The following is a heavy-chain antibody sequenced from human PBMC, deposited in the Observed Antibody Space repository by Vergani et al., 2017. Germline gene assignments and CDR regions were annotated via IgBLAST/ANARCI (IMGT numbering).Heavy chain of an antibody. J-gene: IGHJ4*02. V-gene: IGHV4-59*12. CDR1: GGSISSYY. Sequence: QVQLQESGPGLVKPSETLSLTCTVSGGSISSYYWSWIRQPPGKGLEWIGYIYYSGSTNYNPSLKSRVTISVDTSKNQFSLKLSSVTAADTAVYYCARISRSPADYWGQGTLVTVSS. D-gene: IGHD3-3*01. CDR2: IYYSGST. CDR3: ARISRSPADY.